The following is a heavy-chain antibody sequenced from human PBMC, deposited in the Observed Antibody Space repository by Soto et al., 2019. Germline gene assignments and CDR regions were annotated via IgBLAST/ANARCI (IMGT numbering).Heavy chain of an antibody. V-gene: IGHV3-23*01. CDR2: ISGSGGST. D-gene: IGHD3-10*01. J-gene: IGHJ4*02. Sequence: EVQLLESGGGLAQPGGSLRLSCTASGFTFSNSAMNWVRQAPGEGLELVSAISGSGGSTYYADSVKGRFSISRDNSKNTPYLQMNSLRAEDSAVYYCAKTSLWFGELFPYYFDYWGQGTLVTVSS. CDR3: AKTSLWFGELFPYYFDY. CDR1: GFTFSNSA.